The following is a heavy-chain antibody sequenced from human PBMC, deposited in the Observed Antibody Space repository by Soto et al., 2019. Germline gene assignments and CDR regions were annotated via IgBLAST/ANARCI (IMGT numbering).Heavy chain of an antibody. Sequence: GVSLRLSCAASGFTFSSYAMHWVRQAPGKGLEWVAVISYDGSNKYYADSVKGRFTISRDNSKNTLYLQMNSLRAEDTAVYYCARDYIIYSNYGGGWFAPWGKGTLVTVSS. CDR1: GFTFSSYA. V-gene: IGHV3-30-3*01. D-gene: IGHD4-4*01. CDR2: ISYDGSNK. J-gene: IGHJ5*02. CDR3: ARDYIIYSNYGGGWFAP.